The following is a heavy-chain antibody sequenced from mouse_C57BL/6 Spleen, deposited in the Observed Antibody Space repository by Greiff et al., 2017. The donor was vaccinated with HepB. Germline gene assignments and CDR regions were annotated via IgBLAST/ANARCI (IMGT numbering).Heavy chain of an antibody. CDR2: IFPGSGST. CDR1: GYTFTDYY. J-gene: IGHJ3*01. CDR3: TTGSTFTAWFAY. V-gene: IGHV1-75*01. Sequence: VQLQESGPELVKPGASVKISCKASGYTFTDYYINWMKQRPGQGLEWIGWIFPGSGSTYYNEKFRGKATLTVDKSSSTAYMLLSSLTSEDSAVYFCTTGSTFTAWFAYWGQGTLVTVSA. D-gene: IGHD1-1*01.